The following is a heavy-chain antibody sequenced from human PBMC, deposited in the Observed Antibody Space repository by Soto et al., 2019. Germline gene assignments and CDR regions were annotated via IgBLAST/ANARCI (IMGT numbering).Heavy chain of an antibody. Sequence: LRLSCAASGFTFSSYGMHWVRQAPGKGLEWVAVIWYDGSNKYYADSVKGRFTISRDNSKNTLYLQMNSLRAEDTAVYYCAREGIAAAYGMDVWGQGTTVTVSS. CDR2: IWYDGSNK. J-gene: IGHJ6*02. D-gene: IGHD6-13*01. CDR1: GFTFSSYG. CDR3: AREGIAAAYGMDV. V-gene: IGHV3-33*01.